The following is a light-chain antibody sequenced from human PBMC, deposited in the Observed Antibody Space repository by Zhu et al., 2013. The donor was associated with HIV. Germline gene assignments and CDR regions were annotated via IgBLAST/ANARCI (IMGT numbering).Light chain of an antibody. CDR1: QSITNY. CDR2: DAF. Sequence: EIVLTQSPAILSLSPGERATLSCRASQSITNYLAWYQQKPGQAPRLLIYDAFKRAADIPVRFSASGSGTDFTLTISRLETEDFAVYYCQQRSDLPLTFGGGTKV. J-gene: IGKJ4*01. V-gene: IGKV3-11*01. CDR3: QQRSDLPLT.